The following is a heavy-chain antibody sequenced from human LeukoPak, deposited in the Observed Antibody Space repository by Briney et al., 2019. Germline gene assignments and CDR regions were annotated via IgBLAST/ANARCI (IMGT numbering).Heavy chain of an antibody. J-gene: IGHJ3*02. CDR3: ARDYLGQVGATPAFDI. V-gene: IGHV1-2*02. Sequence: ASVKVSCKASGYTFTGYYMHWVRQAPGQGLEWMGWINPNSGGTNYAQKFQGRVTMTRDTSISTAYMELSRLRSDDTAVYYCARDYLGQVGATPAFDIWGQGTMVTVSS. CDR1: GYTFTGYY. CDR2: INPNSGGT. D-gene: IGHD1-26*01.